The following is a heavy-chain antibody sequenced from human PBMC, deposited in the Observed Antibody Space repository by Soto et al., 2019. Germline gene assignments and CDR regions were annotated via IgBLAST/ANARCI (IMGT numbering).Heavy chain of an antibody. D-gene: IGHD1-1*01. Sequence: QVLLEESGGGVVQPGSSLRLSCAASGFTFSSHVMHWVRQAPGKGLEWVAVISYDGSNKYYADSVKGRFNISRDHSKNTLYRQMNSVKAEDTAVYYCARGQEVDGNVFQYWGQGTLVTVSS. CDR2: ISYDGSNK. J-gene: IGHJ4*02. V-gene: IGHV3-30*03. CDR3: ARGQEVDGNVFQY. CDR1: GFTFSSHV.